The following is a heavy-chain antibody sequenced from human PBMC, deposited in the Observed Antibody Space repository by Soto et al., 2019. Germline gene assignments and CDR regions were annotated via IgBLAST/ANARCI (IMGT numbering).Heavy chain of an antibody. V-gene: IGHV1-18*01. Sequence: GASVKVSCKASGYTFTNFGISWVRQAPGQGLEWMGWISAYNGNTNYAQNFQGRVTMTTDTSTSTAYMELRSLRSDDTAVYYCARLSEVRGAFDYWGQGTLVTVS. J-gene: IGHJ4*02. CDR3: ARLSEVRGAFDY. CDR1: GYTFTNFG. D-gene: IGHD3-10*01. CDR2: ISAYNGNT.